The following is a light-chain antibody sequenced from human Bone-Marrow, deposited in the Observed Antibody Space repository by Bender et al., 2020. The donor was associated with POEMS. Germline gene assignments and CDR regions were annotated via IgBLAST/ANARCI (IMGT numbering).Light chain of an antibody. V-gene: IGLV4-69*01. CDR3: QTWGTGSLWV. CDR1: TGHTSYA. Sequence: QLVLTQSPSAYASLGASVKLTCTLNTGHTSYAIAWHQQRPDKGPRYLMKLNSDGTLSKGDGIPDRFSGSKSGTECYLTISSLQSEDEADYYCQTWGTGSLWVFGGGTKLTVL. CDR2: LNSDGTL. J-gene: IGLJ3*02.